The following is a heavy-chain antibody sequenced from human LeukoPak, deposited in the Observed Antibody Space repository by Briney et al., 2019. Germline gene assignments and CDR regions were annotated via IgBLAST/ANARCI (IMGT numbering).Heavy chain of an antibody. CDR2: IYYSGST. V-gene: IGHV4-30-4*01. CDR3: ARVAAYYDILTGSTFDP. J-gene: IGHJ5*02. D-gene: IGHD3-9*01. Sequence: SETLSLTCTVSGGSISSYYWSWVRQPPGKGLEWIGYIYYSGSTYYNPSLKSRVTISVDTSKNQFSLKLSSVTAADTAVYYCARVAAYYDILTGSTFDPWGQGTLVIVSS. CDR1: GGSISSYY.